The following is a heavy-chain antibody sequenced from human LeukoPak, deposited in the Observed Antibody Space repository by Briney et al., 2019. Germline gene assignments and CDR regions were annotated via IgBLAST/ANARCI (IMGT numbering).Heavy chain of an antibody. J-gene: IGHJ4*02. CDR2: TSHDGNA. V-gene: IGHV4-4*02. Sequence: SETLSLTCAVSGGSISTDTWWSWVRQPPGKGLEWIGQTSHDGNADYTPSLKSRVTISVDKSKNQLSLKLNSVTAADSAVYYCAKHGGRYFDSWGQGTLVTVSS. CDR3: AKHGGRYFDS. D-gene: IGHD4-23*01. CDR1: GGSISTDTW.